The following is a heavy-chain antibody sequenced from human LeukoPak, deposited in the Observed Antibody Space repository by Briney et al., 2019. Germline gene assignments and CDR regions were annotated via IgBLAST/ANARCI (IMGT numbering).Heavy chain of an antibody. J-gene: IGHJ6*04. CDR2: IKQDGSEK. CDR3: AELGITMIGGV. Sequence: GGSLRLSCAASGFTFTNNFMSWVRQVPGKGLEWVANIKQDGSEKTYADSVKGRFTISRDNAKNSLYLQMNSLRAEDTAVYYCAELGITMIGGVWGKGTTVTISS. D-gene: IGHD3-10*02. CDR1: GFTFTNNF. V-gene: IGHV3-7*01.